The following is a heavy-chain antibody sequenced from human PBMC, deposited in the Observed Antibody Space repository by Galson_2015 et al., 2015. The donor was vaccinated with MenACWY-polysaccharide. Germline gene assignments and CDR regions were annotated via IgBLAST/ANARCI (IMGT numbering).Heavy chain of an antibody. J-gene: IGHJ3*02. V-gene: IGHV3-30*18. CDR2: ISYDGSDK. CDR1: GFPFSSYA. CDR3: EKPFYGGNSYGAFNI. Sequence: SLRLSCAASGFPFSSYAIHWVRQAPGKGLEWVAVISYDGSDKYYADSVKGRFTISRDNPKNTLHLQMNSLRAEDTAVYYCEKPFYGGNSYGAFNIWGQGTMVTVSS. D-gene: IGHD4-23*01.